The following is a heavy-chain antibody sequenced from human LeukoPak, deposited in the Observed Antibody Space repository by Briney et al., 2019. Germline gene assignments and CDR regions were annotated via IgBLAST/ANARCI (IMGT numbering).Heavy chain of an antibody. Sequence: GGSLRLFCASSGFTFSSYGMHWVRQAPGKGLEWVSVIWYDGSNKYYADSVKGRFTISRDNSKNTLYLQMNSLRPEDTAVYYCAKDYYGPSGGIDYWGQGTLVTVSS. J-gene: IGHJ4*02. V-gene: IGHV3-33*06. CDR2: IWYDGSNK. CDR3: AKDYYGPSGGIDY. D-gene: IGHD3-10*01. CDR1: GFTFSSYG.